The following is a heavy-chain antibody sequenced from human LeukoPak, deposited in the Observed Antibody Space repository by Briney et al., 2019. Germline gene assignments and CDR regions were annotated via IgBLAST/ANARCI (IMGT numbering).Heavy chain of an antibody. J-gene: IGHJ4*02. Sequence: GRSLRLSCAASGFTFSGHWMYWLRQAPGKGLAWVSRINGDGSATNYAGSMKGRFTISRDNAKNILYLQMNSLREDDTAVYYCARDINWGQVDYWGQGTLVTVSS. CDR3: ARDINWGQVDY. V-gene: IGHV3-74*01. CDR2: INGDGSAT. CDR1: GFTFSGHW. D-gene: IGHD7-27*01.